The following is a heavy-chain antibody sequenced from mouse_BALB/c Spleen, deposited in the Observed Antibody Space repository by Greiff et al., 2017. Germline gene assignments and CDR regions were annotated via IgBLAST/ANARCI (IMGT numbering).Heavy chain of an antibody. CDR2: ISSGSSTI. Sequence: EVKLMESGGGLVQPGGSRKLSCAASGFTFSSFGMHWVRQAPEKGLEWVAYISSGSSTIYYADTVKGRFTISRDNPKNTLFLQMTSLRSEDTAMYYCAREGTTMITTGFAYWGQGTLVTVSA. CDR1: GFTFSSFG. V-gene: IGHV5-17*02. CDR3: AREGTTMITTGFAY. D-gene: IGHD2-4*01. J-gene: IGHJ3*01.